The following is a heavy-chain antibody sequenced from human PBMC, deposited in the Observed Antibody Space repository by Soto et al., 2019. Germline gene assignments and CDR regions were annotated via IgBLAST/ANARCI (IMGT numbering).Heavy chain of an antibody. V-gene: IGHV3-23*01. Sequence: EVQLLESGGGLVQPGGSLRLSCAASGFTFSSYAMSWVRQTPGKGLEWVSAISGSGGSTYCADSVKGRFTISRDNSKNTLYLQMNSLRAEDTAVYYCAKDPTLYCTSTSCYAEDYWGQGTLVTVSS. CDR3: AKDPTLYCTSTSCYAEDY. J-gene: IGHJ4*02. CDR2: ISGSGGST. D-gene: IGHD2-2*01. CDR1: GFTFSSYA.